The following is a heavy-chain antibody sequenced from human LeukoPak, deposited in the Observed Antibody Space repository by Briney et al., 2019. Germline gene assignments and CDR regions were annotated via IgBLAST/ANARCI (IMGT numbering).Heavy chain of an antibody. J-gene: IGHJ4*02. CDR1: GFTFGGFE. CDR2: ISTSATTI. Sequence: GGSLRLSCAASGFTFGGFEMNWVRQAPGKGLEWISYISTSATTIYYADSVKGRFTISRDNAKNSLYLQMNTLRAEDTAVYYCARGLDYGLDHWGQGTLVNVSS. V-gene: IGHV3-48*03. CDR3: ARGLDYGLDH. D-gene: IGHD4-17*01.